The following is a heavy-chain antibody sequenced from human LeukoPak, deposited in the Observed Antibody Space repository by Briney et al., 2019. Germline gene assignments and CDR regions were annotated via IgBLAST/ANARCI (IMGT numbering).Heavy chain of an antibody. CDR1: GFTFSSYS. D-gene: IGHD6-13*01. V-gene: IGHV3-48*01. CDR2: ISSSSSTI. J-gene: IGHJ4*02. Sequence: GGSLRLSCAASGFTFSSYSMNWVRQAPGKGLEWVSYISSSSSTIYYADSVKGRFTIARDNAKNSLYLQMNSLRAEDTAVYYCAMGSYSSSWYEVLFDYWGQGTLVTVSS. CDR3: AMGSYSSSWYEVLFDY.